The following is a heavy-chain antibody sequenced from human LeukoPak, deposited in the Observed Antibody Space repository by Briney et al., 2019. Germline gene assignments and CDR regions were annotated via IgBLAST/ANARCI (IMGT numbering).Heavy chain of an antibody. Sequence: GGSLRHSCAASGFTFSNSWMTWVRQAPEKGLESVASIKPDGTEKYYVDSVKGRFTISRDNAKNSLYLQMNSLRAEDTALYYCARDPSWGAFRNWGQGTMATVSS. J-gene: IGHJ3*01. V-gene: IGHV3-7*01. CDR2: IKPDGTEK. CDR1: GFTFSNSW. CDR3: ARDPSWGAFRN. D-gene: IGHD7-27*01.